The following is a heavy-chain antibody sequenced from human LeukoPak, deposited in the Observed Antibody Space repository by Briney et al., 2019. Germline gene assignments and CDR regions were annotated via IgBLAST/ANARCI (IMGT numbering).Heavy chain of an antibody. Sequence: PGGSLRLSCAASGFTFSTYAMSWVRQAPGKGLEWVSGISGSTYYADSVKGRFTISRDNSKNTLYLQMNSLRAEDTAVYYCAEDFPTVTLGYFDSWGQGTLVTVSS. J-gene: IGHJ4*02. V-gene: IGHV3-23*01. CDR3: AEDFPTVTLGYFDS. CDR1: GFTFSTYA. D-gene: IGHD4-17*01. CDR2: ISGST.